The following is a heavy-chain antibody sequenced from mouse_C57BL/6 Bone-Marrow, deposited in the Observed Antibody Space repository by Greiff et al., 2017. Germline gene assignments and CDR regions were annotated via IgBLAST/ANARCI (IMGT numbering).Heavy chain of an antibody. CDR1: GYSFTSYY. D-gene: IGHD1-1*01. Sequence: LQESGPELMKPGASVKISCKASGYSFTSYYVHWVKQSHGKSLEWIGYIDPFNGGTSYNQKFKGKATLTVDKSSSTAYMHLSSLTSEDSAVYYCARALRAYWGQGTLVTVSA. J-gene: IGHJ3*01. CDR2: IDPFNGGT. V-gene: IGHV1S135*01. CDR3: ARALRAY.